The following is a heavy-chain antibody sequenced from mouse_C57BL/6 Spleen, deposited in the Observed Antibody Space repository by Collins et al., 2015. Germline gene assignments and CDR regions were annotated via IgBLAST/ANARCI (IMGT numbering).Heavy chain of an antibody. CDR1: GYTFTNYW. CDR3: VREKVWLLRDYYYAMDY. V-gene: IGHV1-53*01. Sequence: QVQLQQPGTELVKPGASMKVSCKASGYTFTNYWMYWVKQRPGQGLEWIGNINPGNGGTNYNEKFRSRATLTVDKSSSTAYMHLSSLTSEDSAVYFCVREKVWLLRDYYYAMDYWGQGTSVTVSS. CDR2: INPGNGGT. D-gene: IGHD2-3*01. J-gene: IGHJ4*01.